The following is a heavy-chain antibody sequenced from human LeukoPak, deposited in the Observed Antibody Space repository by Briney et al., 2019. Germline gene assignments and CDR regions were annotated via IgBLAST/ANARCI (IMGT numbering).Heavy chain of an antibody. Sequence: GGSLRLSCSASDLSFKNVWMSWVRQAPGKGLEWVARISSKSDGGTTDYAAPVKGRFTISRDDSTDTLSLQMSSLKAEDTALYFCITEPHDYGDFTFGYWGQGTLVTVSS. J-gene: IGHJ4*02. CDR2: ISSKSDGGTT. V-gene: IGHV3-15*01. CDR1: DLSFKNVW. D-gene: IGHD4-17*01. CDR3: ITEPHDYGDFTFGY.